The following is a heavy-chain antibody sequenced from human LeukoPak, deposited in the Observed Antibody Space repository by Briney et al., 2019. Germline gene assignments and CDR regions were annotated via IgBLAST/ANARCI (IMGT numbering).Heavy chain of an antibody. Sequence: GASVKVSCKTSGGTFSGSAITWVRQAPGQGLEWMGWINPNSGGTNYAQKFQGRVTMTRDTSISTAYMELSRLRSDDTAVYYCARGCSSTSCSLYYYYYMDVWGKGTTATVSS. V-gene: IGHV1-2*02. CDR1: GGTFSGSA. J-gene: IGHJ6*03. CDR2: INPNSGGT. CDR3: ARGCSSTSCSLYYYYYMDV. D-gene: IGHD2-2*01.